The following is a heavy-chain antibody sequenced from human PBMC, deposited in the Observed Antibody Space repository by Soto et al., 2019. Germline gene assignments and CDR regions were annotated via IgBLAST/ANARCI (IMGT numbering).Heavy chain of an antibody. CDR1: GFIFNNYA. Sequence: GGSLRLSCAASGFIFNNYAMSWVRQAPGKGLEWVSFISAGGGSPNYADSVKGRFTISRDNAKNSLYLQVNSLRDEDTATYYCARLGFCSGSSCNYYYYYYGMDVWGQGTTVTVSS. J-gene: IGHJ6*02. CDR2: ISAGGGSP. D-gene: IGHD2-15*01. CDR3: ARLGFCSGSSCNYYYYYYGMDV. V-gene: IGHV3-23*01.